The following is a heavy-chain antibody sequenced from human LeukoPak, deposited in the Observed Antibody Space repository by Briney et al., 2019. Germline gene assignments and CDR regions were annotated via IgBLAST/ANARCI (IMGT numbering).Heavy chain of an antibody. CDR3: AKDKPFWSGKNWFDP. J-gene: IGHJ5*02. D-gene: IGHD3-3*01. V-gene: IGHV3-23*01. CDR1: GFTFKSYL. CDR2: ISGSGGST. Sequence: GGSLRLSCAASGFTFKSYLMAWVRQAPGKGLEWVSAISGSGGSTYYADSVKGRFTISRDNSKNTLYLQMNSLRAEDTAVYYCAKDKPFWSGKNWFDPWGQGTLVTVSS.